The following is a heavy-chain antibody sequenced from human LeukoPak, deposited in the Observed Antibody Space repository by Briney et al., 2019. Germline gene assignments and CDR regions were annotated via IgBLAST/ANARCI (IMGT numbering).Heavy chain of an antibody. CDR1: GGSISSSSYY. V-gene: IGHV4-39*01. CDR2: IYYSGST. Sequence: KSSETLSLTCTVSGGSISSSSYYWGWIRQPPGKGLEWIGSIYYSGSTYYNPSLKSRVTISVDTSKNQFSLKLSSVTAADTAVYYCASPQYSSSWYYFDYWGQGTLVTVSS. J-gene: IGHJ4*02. CDR3: ASPQYSSSWYYFDY. D-gene: IGHD6-13*01.